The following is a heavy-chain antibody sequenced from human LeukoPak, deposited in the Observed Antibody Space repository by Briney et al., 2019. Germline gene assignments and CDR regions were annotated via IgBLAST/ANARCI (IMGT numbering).Heavy chain of an antibody. CDR1: GYTFTSCD. CDR2: MNPNSGNT. Sequence: GSVTVSCMASGYTFTSCDINWVRQAAGQGREWMGWMNPNSGNTGYGQSFQGRITMTRDISIGTAYMELSNLTSEDTAIYYSTRGSSGRRDNWGQGTLVTVSA. D-gene: IGHD6-19*01. J-gene: IGHJ4*02. V-gene: IGHV1-8*01. CDR3: TRGSSGRRDN.